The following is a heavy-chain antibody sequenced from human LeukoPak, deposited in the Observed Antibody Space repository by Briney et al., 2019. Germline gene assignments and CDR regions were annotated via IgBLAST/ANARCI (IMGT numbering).Heavy chain of an antibody. CDR2: INHSRST. J-gene: IGHJ4*02. CDR1: GGSFSGYY. CDR3: ARGDGYVSN. Sequence: SETLSLTCAVYGGSFSGYYWSWIRQPPGKGLEWIGEINHSRSTNYNPSLKSRVTISVDTSKNQFSLKLTSVTAADTAVYYCARGDGYVSNWGQGTLVTVSS. D-gene: IGHD2-2*03. V-gene: IGHV4-34*01.